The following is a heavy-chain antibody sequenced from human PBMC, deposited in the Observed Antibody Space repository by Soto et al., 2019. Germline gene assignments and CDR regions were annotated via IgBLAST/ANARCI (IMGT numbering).Heavy chain of an antibody. V-gene: IGHV3-7*01. D-gene: IGHD3-16*01. CDR2: IKTDGSEK. CDR1: GFTFSIHW. CDR3: TRLHMLAVPDASPWFDP. J-gene: IGHJ5*02. Sequence: WGSLRVSWASSGFTFSIHWMSWFRRAAGKGLEWVANIKTDGSEKYYADSVKGRFTVSRDNTQNSVFLQMKSLRAEDTAVYYCTRLHMLAVPDASPWFDPWGQGTRVTVSS.